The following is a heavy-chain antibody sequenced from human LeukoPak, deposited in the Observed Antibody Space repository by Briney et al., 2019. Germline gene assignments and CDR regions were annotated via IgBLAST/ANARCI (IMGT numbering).Heavy chain of an antibody. CDR3: AKSQRGLSTTSDS. D-gene: IGHD5/OR15-5a*01. V-gene: IGHV3-23*01. Sequence: GGSLRVSCAASGFAFTTFAMTWVRQAPGNGLEWVSTISNAGGATYYADSVKGRFTISRDNSKNTLYLQMNSLSAGDTAIYYCAKSQRGLSTTSDSWGQGTLVTVS. J-gene: IGHJ4*02. CDR2: ISNAGGAT. CDR1: GFAFTTFA.